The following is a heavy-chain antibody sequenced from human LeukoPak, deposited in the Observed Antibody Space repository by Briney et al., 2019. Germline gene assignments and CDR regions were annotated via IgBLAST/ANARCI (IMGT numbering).Heavy chain of an antibody. J-gene: IGHJ4*02. Sequence: PGGSLRLSCAASGFTFSSYAMHWVRQAPGKGLEWVAVISYDGSNKYYADSVKGRFTISRDNSKNTLYLQMNSLTAEDTAVYYCARALDLYFDYWGQGTLVTVSS. V-gene: IGHV3-30-3*01. CDR1: GFTFSSYA. CDR2: ISYDGSNK. CDR3: ARALDLYFDY.